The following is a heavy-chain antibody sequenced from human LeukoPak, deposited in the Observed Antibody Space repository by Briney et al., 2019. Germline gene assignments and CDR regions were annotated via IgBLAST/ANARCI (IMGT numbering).Heavy chain of an antibody. CDR2: INARGDT. V-gene: IGHV4-34*01. D-gene: IGHD2-2*01. J-gene: IGHJ5*02. Sequence: SETLSLTCAVYGWSFYDYNWKWTRQPPGKGLEWIGEINARGDTNFNPSLKSRVTISVDTSKSQFSLRLTSMIAADTAVYYCARSQVPAARGCNWFDPWGQGTLVTVSS. CDR1: GWSFYDYN. CDR3: ARSQVPAARGCNWFDP.